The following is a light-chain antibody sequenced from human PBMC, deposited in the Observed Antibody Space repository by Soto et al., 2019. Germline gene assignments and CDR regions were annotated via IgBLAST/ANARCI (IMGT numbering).Light chain of an antibody. CDR1: QSVLYSSNNKNY. V-gene: IGKV4-1*01. J-gene: IGKJ1*01. CDR3: QQYYITPQT. CDR2: WAS. Sequence: DIVMTQSPGSLAVSLGERATINCKSSQSVLYSSNNKNYLAWYQQKPGQTPKLLIYWASTRESGVPDRFGGSGSETDFTLTISSLQAEDVAVYYCQQYYITPQTFGQGTKVEIK.